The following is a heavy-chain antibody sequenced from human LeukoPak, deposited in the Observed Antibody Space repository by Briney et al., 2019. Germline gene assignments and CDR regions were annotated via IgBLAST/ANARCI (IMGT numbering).Heavy chain of an antibody. CDR2: INPNSGGT. CDR1: GYTFTSYG. Sequence: GASVKVSCKASGYTFTSYGISWVRQAPGQGLEWMGWINPNSGGTNYAQKFQGRVTMTRDTSISTAYMELSRLRSDDTAVYYCARAFYRYTADYWGQGTLVTVSS. CDR3: ARAFYRYTADY. V-gene: IGHV1-2*02. D-gene: IGHD3-16*02. J-gene: IGHJ4*02.